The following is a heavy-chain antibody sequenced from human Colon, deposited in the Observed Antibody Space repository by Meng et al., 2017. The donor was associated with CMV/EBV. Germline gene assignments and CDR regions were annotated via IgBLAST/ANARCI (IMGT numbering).Heavy chain of an antibody. CDR3: ARNRLECGGDCYFADS. D-gene: IGHD2-21*02. V-gene: IGHV3-66*01. CDR1: GFSVRNNY. CDR2: IYDTGRT. J-gene: IGHJ5*02. Sequence: GGSLRLSCAASGFSVRNNYVSWVRQGPGKGLEWVSVIYDTGRTYYADSVKGRFTVSRDESKNTVFLQMNNLRAEDTAVYYCARNRLECGGDCYFADSWGQGTLVTVS.